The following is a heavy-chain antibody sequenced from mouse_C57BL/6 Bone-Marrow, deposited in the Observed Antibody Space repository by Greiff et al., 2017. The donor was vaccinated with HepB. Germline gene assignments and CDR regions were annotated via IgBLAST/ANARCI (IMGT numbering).Heavy chain of an antibody. CDR1: GFTFSDYY. J-gene: IGHJ3*01. CDR3: ARLDDYDEVFAY. Sequence: EVKLVESGGGLVQPGGSLKLSCAASGFTFSDYYMYWVRQTPEKRLEWVAYISNGGGSTYYPDTVKGRFTISRDNAKNTLYLQMSRLKSEDTAMYYCARLDDYDEVFAYWGQGTLVTVSA. D-gene: IGHD2-4*01. CDR2: ISNGGGST. V-gene: IGHV5-12*01.